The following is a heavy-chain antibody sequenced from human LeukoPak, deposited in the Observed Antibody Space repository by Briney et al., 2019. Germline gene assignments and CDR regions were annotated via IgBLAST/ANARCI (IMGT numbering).Heavy chain of an antibody. V-gene: IGHV4-34*01. CDR1: GGSFSAYY. CDR2: MNHSGSA. Sequence: SETLSLTCAVYGGSFSAYYWSWIRQPPGKGLEWIGEMNHSGSANYNPSLKSRVTISVDTSKNQFSLRLSSVTAADTAVYYCARGSDHVTTAYYYGGGAFDIWGQGTMVTVSS. CDR3: ARGSDHVTTAYYYGGGAFDI. D-gene: IGHD3-22*01. J-gene: IGHJ3*02.